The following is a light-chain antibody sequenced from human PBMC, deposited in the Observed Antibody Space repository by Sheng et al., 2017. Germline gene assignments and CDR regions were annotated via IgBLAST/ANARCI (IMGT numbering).Light chain of an antibody. J-gene: IGLJ3*02. CDR2: DDS. CDR1: RKLEVKV. V-gene: IGLV3-21*02. CDR3: QVWDSSTDGHWV. Sequence: SYELTQPPSLSVAPGQTARITCGGKRKLEVKVYTGTSRGQARPLVLVVHDDSNRPSGIPERFSGSNSGNTATLTISRVEAGDEADYCCQVWDSSTDGHWVFGGGTKLTVL.